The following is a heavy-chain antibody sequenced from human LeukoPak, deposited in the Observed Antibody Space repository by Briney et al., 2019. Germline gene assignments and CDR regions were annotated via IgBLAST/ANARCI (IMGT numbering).Heavy chain of an antibody. CDR2: IYYSGST. D-gene: IGHD3-16*01. Sequence: SETLSLTCTVSGGSISSGDYYWSWIRQPPGKGLEWIGYIYYSGSTYYNPSLKSRVTISVDTSKNQFSLKLSSVTAADTAVYYCARDLVRAGPMGDGDYWGQGTLVTVSS. CDR1: GGSISSGDYY. V-gene: IGHV4-30-4*01. CDR3: ARDLVRAGPMGDGDY. J-gene: IGHJ4*02.